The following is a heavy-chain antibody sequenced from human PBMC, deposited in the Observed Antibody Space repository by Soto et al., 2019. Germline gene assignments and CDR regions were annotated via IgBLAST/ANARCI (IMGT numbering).Heavy chain of an antibody. V-gene: IGHV1-18*01. CDR1: GYTFTSYN. J-gene: IGHJ5*02. Sequence: ASVKVSCKASGYTFTSYNIIWVRQAPGQGLEWMGWISAYNGNTKYSQKFQGRVTITRDTSASTAYMELSSLRSEDTAVYYCARAVVVPAAMKGRYWFDPWGQGTLVTVSS. CDR2: ISAYNGNT. D-gene: IGHD2-2*01. CDR3: ARAVVVPAAMKGRYWFDP.